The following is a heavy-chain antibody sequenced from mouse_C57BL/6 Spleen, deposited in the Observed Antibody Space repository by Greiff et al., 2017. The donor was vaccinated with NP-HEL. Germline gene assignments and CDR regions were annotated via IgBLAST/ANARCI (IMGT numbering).Heavy chain of an antibody. CDR3: TEGIYSPMDY. CDR1: GFNIKDYY. J-gene: IGHJ4*01. Sequence: EVKLQESGAELVRPGASVKLSCTASGFNIKDYYMHWVKQRPEQGLEWIGRIDPEDGDTEYAPKFQGKASMTADTSSNTAYLQLSSLTSEDTAVYYCTEGIYSPMDYWGQGTSVTVSS. V-gene: IGHV14-1*01. D-gene: IGHD3-3*01. CDR2: IDPEDGDT.